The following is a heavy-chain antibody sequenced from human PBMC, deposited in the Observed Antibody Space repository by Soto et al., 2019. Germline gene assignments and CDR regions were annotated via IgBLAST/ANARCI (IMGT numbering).Heavy chain of an antibody. CDR1: GGTFSSYA. CDR3: AREGGVYDYSPFDY. Sequence: SVKVSCKASGGTFSSYAISWVRQAPGQGLEWMGGIIPIFGTANYAQKFQGRVTITADESTSTAYMELSSLRSEDTAVYYCAREGGVYDYSPFDYWGQGTLVTVSS. J-gene: IGHJ4*02. D-gene: IGHD4-4*01. V-gene: IGHV1-69*13. CDR2: IIPIFGTA.